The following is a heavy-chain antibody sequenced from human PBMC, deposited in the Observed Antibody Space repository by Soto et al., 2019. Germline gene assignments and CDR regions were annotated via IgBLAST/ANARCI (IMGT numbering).Heavy chain of an antibody. D-gene: IGHD2-15*01. CDR1: GFSLSTSGMC. CDR2: IDWDDDK. V-gene: IGHV2-70*01. CDR3: ARASAGSCYSGWFDP. Sequence: ESGPTLVNPTQTLTLTCTFSGFSLSTSGMCVSWIRQPPGKALEWLALIDWDDDKYYSTSLKTRLTISKDTSKNQVVLTMTNMDPVDTATYYCARASAGSCYSGWFDPWGQGTLVTVSS. J-gene: IGHJ5*02.